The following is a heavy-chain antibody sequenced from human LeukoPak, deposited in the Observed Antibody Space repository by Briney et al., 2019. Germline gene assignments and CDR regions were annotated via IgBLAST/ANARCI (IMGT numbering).Heavy chain of an antibody. CDR3: ARDPVENYPYNWFDP. Sequence: SETLSLTCTVSGGSISSSSYYWGWIRQPPGKGLEWIGSIYYSGNTNYNPSLKSRVTISVDTSKNQFSLSLTSVTAADTAVYYCARDPVENYPYNWFDPWGQGTLVTVSS. CDR1: GGSISSSSYY. J-gene: IGHJ5*02. CDR2: IYYSGNT. D-gene: IGHD5-24*01. V-gene: IGHV4-39*07.